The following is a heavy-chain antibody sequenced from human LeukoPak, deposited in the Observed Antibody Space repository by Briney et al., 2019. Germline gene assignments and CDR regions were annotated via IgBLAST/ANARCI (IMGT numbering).Heavy chain of an antibody. V-gene: IGHV1-2*02. CDR2: INPHSGGT. CDR1: GYTFTGYY. J-gene: IGHJ4*02. CDR3: ATYGASEVTGYPYFDD. D-gene: IGHD3-9*01. Sequence: ASLKVSCKASGYTFTGYYMHWVRQAPGQGLEWMGLINPHSGGTNYAQKFQGRVTMTRDTSISTAYMELSRLRSDDTAVYYCATYGASEVTGYPYFDDWGQRTLVTVSS.